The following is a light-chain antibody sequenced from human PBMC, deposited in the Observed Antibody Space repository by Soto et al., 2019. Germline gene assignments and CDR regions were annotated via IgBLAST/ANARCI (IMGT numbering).Light chain of an antibody. CDR2: EVN. CDR3: SSFVDDPSYV. J-gene: IGLJ1*01. Sequence: QSVLTQPPSVSGSPGQSVTISCTGTSSDVGAFNYVSWYQHHPGKVPKFLIYEVNKRPSGVPDRFSGSKSGNTASLTVSGLQPEDEAEYFCSSFVDDPSYVFGTGTKVTVL. V-gene: IGLV2-8*01. CDR1: SSDVGAFNY.